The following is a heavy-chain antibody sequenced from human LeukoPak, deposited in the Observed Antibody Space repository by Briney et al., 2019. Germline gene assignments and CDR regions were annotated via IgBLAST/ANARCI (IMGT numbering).Heavy chain of an antibody. CDR3: ARRSDIVVVPAAVVGYLDL. CDR1: GYSFTSYW. D-gene: IGHD2-2*01. CDR2: IYPGDSDT. Sequence: GESLKISCKGSGYSFTSYWIGWVRQMPGKGLEWMGIIYPGDSDTRYSPSFQGQVTISADKSISTAYLQWSSLKASDTAMYYCARRSDIVVVPAAVVGYLDLWGRGTLVTVSS. V-gene: IGHV5-51*01. J-gene: IGHJ2*01.